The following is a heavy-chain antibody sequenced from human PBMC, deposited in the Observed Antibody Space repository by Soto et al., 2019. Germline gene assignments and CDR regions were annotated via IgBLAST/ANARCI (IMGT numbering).Heavy chain of an antibody. V-gene: IGHV4-59*01. D-gene: IGHD4-17*01. CDR1: GSCIRGNH. Sequence: PSWTLRLTCIVFGSCIRGNHWSWILRPPGKGLEWIGYIYYSGSTHYNHSLTSRVTISVDTSKNQFSLKLSSVTAADTAVYYCARDSRDDYGEYGFDYWGQGTLGSVS. CDR3: ARDSRDDYGEYGFDY. CDR2: IYYSGST. J-gene: IGHJ4*02.